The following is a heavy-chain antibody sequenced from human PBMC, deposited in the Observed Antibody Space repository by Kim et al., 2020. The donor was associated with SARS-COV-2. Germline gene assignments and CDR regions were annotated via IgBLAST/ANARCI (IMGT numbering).Heavy chain of an antibody. CDR2: ISYDASRR. D-gene: IGHD5-12*01. Sequence: GGSRRLSCAASGFTFSSYAMHWVRQAPGKGLEWLSVISYDASRRDYAVSVRGRVIISRDNSKNTVFLQMNSLRSDDTALYYCARGHGGIVATDDALDILG. J-gene: IGHJ3*02. V-gene: IGHV3-30*04. CDR1: GFTFSSYA. CDR3: ARGHGGIVATDDALDI.